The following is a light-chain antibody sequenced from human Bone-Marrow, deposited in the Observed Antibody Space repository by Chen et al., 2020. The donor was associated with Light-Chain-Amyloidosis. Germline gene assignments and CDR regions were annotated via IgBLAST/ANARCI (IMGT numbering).Light chain of an antibody. CDR2: SAS. V-gene: IGKV1-8*01. CDR1: QGISSY. J-gene: IGKJ4*01. Sequence: AIRMTQAPSAFSASTGDRVTIPCRASQGISSYLAWYQQKPGKAPKLLIYSASTLQSGVPSRFSGSGSGSDFTLTISCLQSEEFATYYCKQYYSYPVTFGGGTTVEIK. CDR3: KQYYSYPVT.